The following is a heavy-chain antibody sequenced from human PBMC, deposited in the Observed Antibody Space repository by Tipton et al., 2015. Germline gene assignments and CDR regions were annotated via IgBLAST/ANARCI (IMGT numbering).Heavy chain of an antibody. V-gene: IGHV3-23*01. CDR3: AKDHGFEVVSMHCGMDV. CDR2: ISSGGDVT. Sequence: SLRLSCTASRFTFNNYAMHWVRQAPGKGLEWVSSISSGGDVTYYAGSVTGRFSISRDNSKNTVYLQMDSLRDEDTAIYYCAKDHGFEVVSMHCGMDVWGQGTTVTVSS. J-gene: IGHJ6*02. CDR1: RFTFNNYA. D-gene: IGHD2-21*01.